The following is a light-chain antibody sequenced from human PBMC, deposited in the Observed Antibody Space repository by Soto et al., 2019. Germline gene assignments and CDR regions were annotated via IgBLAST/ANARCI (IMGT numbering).Light chain of an antibody. CDR2: GDT. J-gene: IGLJ3*02. Sequence: QSVLTQPPSVSGAPGQRVTISCTGSSSNIGAGYDVHWYQQLPGKAPKLLIYGDTNRPSGVPDRFSGSKSGTSASLAITGLQAEDEADHYCQSYDTVLDVYVLFGGGTKVTVL. CDR1: SSNIGAGYD. CDR3: QSYDTVLDVYVL. V-gene: IGLV1-40*01.